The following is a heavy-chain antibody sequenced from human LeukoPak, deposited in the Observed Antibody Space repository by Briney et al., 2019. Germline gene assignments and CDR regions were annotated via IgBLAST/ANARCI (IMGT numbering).Heavy chain of an antibody. V-gene: IGHV3-23*01. CDR3: AKSQLGYCSGGSCFDAFDL. D-gene: IGHD2-15*01. Sequence: PGGSLRLSCAASGFTFSNYAMNWVRQAPGKGLEWVSAISGGGGTTYYTDSVKGRFAISRDNSKNTLYLQMNSLRADDTAVYYCAKSQLGYCSGGSCFDAFDLWGQGTMVTVSS. J-gene: IGHJ3*01. CDR1: GFTFSNYA. CDR2: ISGGGGTT.